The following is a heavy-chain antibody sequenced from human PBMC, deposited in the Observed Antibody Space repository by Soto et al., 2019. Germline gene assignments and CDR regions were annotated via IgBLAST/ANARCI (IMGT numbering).Heavy chain of an antibody. CDR2: ISGSGDST. Sequence: EVKLLESGGGLVQPGGSLRLSCTVSGFTFSNYAMCWVRQAPGKGLKWVSGISGSGDSTNYGDSVKGRFTTSRDIANNTLYRQINSLRSDDMAVYYCARILYCSSSSCDAVYYWRQGTLVTGSS. D-gene: IGHD2-2*01. V-gene: IGHV3-23*01. J-gene: IGHJ4*02. CDR1: GFTFSNYA. CDR3: ARILYCSSSSCDAVYY.